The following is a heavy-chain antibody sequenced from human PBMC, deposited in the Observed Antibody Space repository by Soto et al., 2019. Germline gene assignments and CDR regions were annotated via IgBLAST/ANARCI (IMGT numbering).Heavy chain of an antibody. J-gene: IGHJ4*02. V-gene: IGHV3-23*01. CDR3: AKDYGDYRYYFDY. D-gene: IGHD4-17*01. CDR2: ISGSGGST. Sequence: GRSLRLSCAASGFTFSSYAMSWVRQAPGKGLEWVSAISGSGGSTYYADSVKGRFTISRDNSKKTLYLQMNSLRAEDTAVYYCAKDYGDYRYYFDYWGQGTLVNLSS. CDR1: GFTFSSYA.